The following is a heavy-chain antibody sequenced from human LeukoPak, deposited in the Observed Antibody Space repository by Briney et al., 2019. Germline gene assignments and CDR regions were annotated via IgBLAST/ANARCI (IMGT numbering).Heavy chain of an antibody. V-gene: IGHV4-30-4*01. CDR1: GGSISSGDYY. J-gene: IGHJ6*02. CDR2: IYYSGST. CDR3: ASLDYGGNSYYYYYGMDV. D-gene: IGHD4-23*01. Sequence: SETLSLTCTVSGGSISSGDYYWSWIRQPPGKGLEWIGYIYYSGSTYYNPSLKSRVTISVDTSKNQFSLKLSSVTAADTAVYYCASLDYGGNSYYYYYGMDVWGQGTTVTVSS.